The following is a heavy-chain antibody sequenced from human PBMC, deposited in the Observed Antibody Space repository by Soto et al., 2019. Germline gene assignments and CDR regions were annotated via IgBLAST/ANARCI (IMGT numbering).Heavy chain of an antibody. D-gene: IGHD5-12*01. Sequence: ASVKVSCKACGGTFNNYPITWVRQAPGEGLEWMGGSIPIFGTANYAQKLQGRVTISVHETTSTAYMELSSLRSEDTAVYYCARGRGYSGDDHYYYFDMDVWAQGPTVTAP. CDR1: GGTFNNYP. CDR3: ARGRGYSGDDHYYYFDMDV. CDR2: SIPIFGTA. J-gene: IGHJ6*02. V-gene: IGHV1-69*13.